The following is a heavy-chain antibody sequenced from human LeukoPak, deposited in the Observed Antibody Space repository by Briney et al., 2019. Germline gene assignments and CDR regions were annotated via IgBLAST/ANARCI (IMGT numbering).Heavy chain of an antibody. Sequence: GGSLRLSCAASGFTFSSYSMNWVRQPPGKGLEWVSSISSSSSYMYYADSVKGRFTISRDNAKNSVYLQMNSLRVEDTAVYYCARASDYGDYFSSMDVWGQGTTVTVSS. D-gene: IGHD4-17*01. V-gene: IGHV3-21*01. CDR1: GFTFSSYS. J-gene: IGHJ6*02. CDR2: ISSSSSYM. CDR3: ARASDYGDYFSSMDV.